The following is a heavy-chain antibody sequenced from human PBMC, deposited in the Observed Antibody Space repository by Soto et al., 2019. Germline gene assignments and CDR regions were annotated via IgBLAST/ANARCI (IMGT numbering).Heavy chain of an antibody. D-gene: IGHD3-22*01. V-gene: IGHV3-48*03. J-gene: IGHJ6*02. Sequence: GGSLRLSCIWSGFAFRDYEMNWVRQAPGKGLEWVAYISRGAFTIYYADSVRGRFTVSRDNAKNSLYLQMNSLRDEDAAAYYCARTSSSETVHYYGMDVWGQGTTVTVSS. CDR1: GFAFRDYE. CDR3: ARTSSSETVHYYGMDV. CDR2: ISRGAFTI.